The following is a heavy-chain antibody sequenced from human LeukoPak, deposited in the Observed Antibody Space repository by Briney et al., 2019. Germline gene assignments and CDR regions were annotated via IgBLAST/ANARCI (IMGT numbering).Heavy chain of an antibody. Sequence: ASVKVSCKASGYTFTSYGISWVRQAPGQGLEWMGWISAYNGNTNYAQKLQGRVTMTTDTSTSTAYMELRSLRSDDTAVYYCARSTGPLYDFWALRFRPWVKVPLVTVSS. D-gene: IGHD3-3*01. J-gene: IGHJ5*02. CDR2: ISAYNGNT. CDR1: GYTFTSYG. V-gene: IGHV1-18*01. CDR3: ARSTGPLYDFWALRFRP.